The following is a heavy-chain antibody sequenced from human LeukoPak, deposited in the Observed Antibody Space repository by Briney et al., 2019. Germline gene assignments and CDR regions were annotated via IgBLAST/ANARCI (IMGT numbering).Heavy chain of an antibody. Sequence: GGSLRLSCAASGFTFDDYAMHWIRQAPGKGLGWVSGINWNDGKIGYADSVKGRFTISRDSAKSSLYLQMNTLRAEDMAFYYCAKALSSSFTGSSWEYWGQGTLVTVSS. CDR3: AKALSSSFTGSSWEY. CDR2: INWNDGKI. V-gene: IGHV3-9*03. D-gene: IGHD6-6*01. CDR1: GFTFDDYA. J-gene: IGHJ4*02.